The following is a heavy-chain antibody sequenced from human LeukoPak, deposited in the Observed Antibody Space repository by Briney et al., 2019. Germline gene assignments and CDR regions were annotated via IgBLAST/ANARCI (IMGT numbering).Heavy chain of an antibody. Sequence: GGSLRLSCAASGFTFSSYSMNWVRQAPGKGLEWVSSISSSSSYIYYADSVKGRFTISRDSAKNSLYLQMNSLRAEDTAVYYCTLTIFGVVTPPFDYWGQGTLVTVSS. CDR1: GFTFSSYS. V-gene: IGHV3-21*01. CDR3: TLTIFGVVTPPFDY. J-gene: IGHJ4*02. D-gene: IGHD3-3*01. CDR2: ISSSSSYI.